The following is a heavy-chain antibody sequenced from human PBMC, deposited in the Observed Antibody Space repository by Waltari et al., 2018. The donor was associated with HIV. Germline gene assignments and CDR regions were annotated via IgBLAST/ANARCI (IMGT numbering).Heavy chain of an antibody. J-gene: IGHJ6*02. V-gene: IGHV3-66*01. Sequence: EVQLVEAGGGLVQRGGSLRVACAASGFTVSNNYMNWVRQAPGKGLEWVSIIYSGGSTYFADSVKGRFTISRDNSKNTLYLQMNSLRADDTAVYYCARTKLRHGGGYHGMDVWGQGTTVTVSS. CDR1: GFTVSNNY. D-gene: IGHD3-3*01. CDR3: ARTKLRHGGGYHGMDV. CDR2: IYSGGST.